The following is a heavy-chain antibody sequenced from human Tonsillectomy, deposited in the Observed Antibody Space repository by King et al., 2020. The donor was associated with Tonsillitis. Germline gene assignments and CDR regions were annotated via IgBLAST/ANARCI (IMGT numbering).Heavy chain of an antibody. CDR2: ISYDGSNK. CDR3: AKEWIRNSIVGFHFDY. D-gene: IGHD1-26*01. CDR1: GFTFSSYG. J-gene: IGHJ4*02. V-gene: IGHV3-30*18. Sequence: VQLVESGGGVVQPGRSLRLSCAASGFTFSSYGMHWVRQAPGKGLEWVAVISYDGSNKYYADSVKGRFTISRDNSKNTLYLQMNSLRAEDTAVYYCAKEWIRNSIVGFHFDYWGQGTLVTVSS.